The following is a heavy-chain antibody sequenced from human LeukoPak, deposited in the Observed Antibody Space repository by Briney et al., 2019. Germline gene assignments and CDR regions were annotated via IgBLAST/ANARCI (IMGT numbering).Heavy chain of an antibody. CDR2: IWYAGSNK. Sequence: GGSLRLSCAASRFTFSSYAMSWVRQAPGKGLEWVAGIWYAGSNKYYADSVEGRFTISRDNSKNTLYLQMNSLRAEDTAVYYCARDPESYSGYDFDFWGQGTLVTVSS. D-gene: IGHD5-12*01. CDR1: RFTFSSYA. J-gene: IGHJ4*02. V-gene: IGHV3-33*08. CDR3: ARDPESYSGYDFDF.